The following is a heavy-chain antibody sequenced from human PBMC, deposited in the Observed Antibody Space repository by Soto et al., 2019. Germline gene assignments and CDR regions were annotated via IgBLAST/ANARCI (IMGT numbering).Heavy chain of an antibody. CDR3: ARYPLWRNRFDD. CDR1: GFSAGRST. J-gene: IGHJ4*01. CDR2: ISGSGGST. V-gene: IGHV3-23*01. D-gene: IGHD1-1*01. Sequence: QRHSRAPSGFSAGRSTPSWDRQAPGKGLEWVSAISGSGGSTYYADSVKGRFTISRDNSKNTLYLQMNSLRAEDTAVYDCARYPLWRNRFDDPGRGTPVTV.